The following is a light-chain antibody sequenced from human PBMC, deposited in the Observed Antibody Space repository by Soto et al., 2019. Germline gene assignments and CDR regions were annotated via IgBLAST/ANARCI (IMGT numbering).Light chain of an antibody. J-gene: IGLJ1*01. CDR3: SSYTRITTFYV. Sequence: QSALTQPASVSGSPGQSITISCTGTSSDVGDHNFVSWYQQHPGKAPKLMIYDVSNRPSGVSDRFSGSKSGNTASLTISGLQAEDEADYYCSSYTRITTFYVFGSGTKVTVL. V-gene: IGLV2-14*03. CDR2: DVS. CDR1: SSDVGDHNF.